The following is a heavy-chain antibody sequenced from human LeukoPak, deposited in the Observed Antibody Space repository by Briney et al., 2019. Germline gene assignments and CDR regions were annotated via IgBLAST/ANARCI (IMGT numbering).Heavy chain of an antibody. J-gene: IGHJ2*01. CDR1: GGSFSGYY. Sequence: PSETLSLTCAVYGGSFSGYYWSWIRQPPGKGLEWIGEINHSGSTNYNPSLKSRVTISVDTSKNQFSLKLSSVTAADTAVYYCARGVQASRLRRHFDLWGRGTLVTVSS. D-gene: IGHD4-17*01. CDR3: ARGVQASRLRRHFDL. V-gene: IGHV4-34*01. CDR2: INHSGST.